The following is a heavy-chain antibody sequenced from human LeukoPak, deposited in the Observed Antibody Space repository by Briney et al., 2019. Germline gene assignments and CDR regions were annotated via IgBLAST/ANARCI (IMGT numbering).Heavy chain of an antibody. CDR1: GGSISSHY. J-gene: IGHJ6*03. D-gene: IGHD2-15*01. V-gene: IGHV4-59*11. CDR2: ISNSGST. Sequence: SETLSLTCTVSGGSISSHYWTWIRQSPVKGLAWIGDISNSGSTSHNPSLKSRVTISIDTSKNQYSLKLSSVTAADTAVYYCGRDALVGYFSYYYMDVWGKGTTVTVSS. CDR3: GRDALVGYFSYYYMDV.